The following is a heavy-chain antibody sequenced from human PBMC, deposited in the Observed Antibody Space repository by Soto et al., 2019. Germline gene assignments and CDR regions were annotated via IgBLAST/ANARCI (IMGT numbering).Heavy chain of an antibody. CDR2: ISYHGDNK. CDR3: VRGDLDTAVVNSPDAFDV. CDR1: GFMFNDYG. V-gene: IGHV3-30*03. D-gene: IGHD5-18*01. Sequence: LRLSCEASGFMFNDYGMHWVRQAPGKGLDWVAVISYHGDNKYYAQSVKGRFTISRDSSRNTLFLHIDSLRPEDTAMYHCVRGDLDTAVVNSPDAFDVWGPGTVVTVSS. J-gene: IGHJ3*01.